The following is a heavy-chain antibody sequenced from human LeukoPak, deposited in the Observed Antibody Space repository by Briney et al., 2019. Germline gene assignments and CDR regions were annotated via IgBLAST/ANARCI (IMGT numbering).Heavy chain of an antibody. CDR3: ARKDYFDY. J-gene: IGHJ4*02. CDR2: ISYSGST. CDR1: GGSISSYY. V-gene: IGHV4-59*01. Sequence: PSETLSLTCTVSGGSISSYYWSWIRQPPGKGLEWIGYISYSGSTNYNPSLKSRVTISVDTSKNQFSLHLSSVTAADTAVYYCARKDYFDYWGQGTLVTVSS.